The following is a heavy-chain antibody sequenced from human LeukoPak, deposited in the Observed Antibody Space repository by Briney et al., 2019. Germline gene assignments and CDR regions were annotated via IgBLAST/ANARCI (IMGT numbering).Heavy chain of an antibody. CDR1: GGSISYYY. D-gene: IGHD1-1*01. Sequence: SETLSLTCTVSGGSISYYYWSWIRQSPGKGLEWIGYIYYSGTTNYNPSLKSRVTISVDTSKNQFSLKLSSVTAADTAVYYCARWKQGAFDIWGQGTMVTVSS. CDR3: ARWKQGAFDI. J-gene: IGHJ3*02. CDR2: IYYSGTT. V-gene: IGHV4-59*08.